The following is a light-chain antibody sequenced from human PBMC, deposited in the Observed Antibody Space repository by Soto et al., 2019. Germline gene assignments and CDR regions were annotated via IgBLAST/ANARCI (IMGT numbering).Light chain of an antibody. CDR3: QQYNSYSA. V-gene: IGKV1-5*01. Sequence: DIQMTHSPSTLSASVGDRVTITCRASQSISSWLAWYQQKPGKAPKLLIYAAYSLESGVPSRFSGSGSGTEITLTSSRLQPDDFATYYCQQYNSYSAFGQGPKVEIK. CDR1: QSISSW. J-gene: IGKJ1*01. CDR2: AAY.